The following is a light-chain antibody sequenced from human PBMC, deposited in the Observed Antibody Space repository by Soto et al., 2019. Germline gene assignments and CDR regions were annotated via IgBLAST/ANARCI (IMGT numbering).Light chain of an antibody. CDR3: QQYGLYWS. Sequence: DIQMTQSPSTLSASVGDRVTITCRASQSISNWLAWYQQKPGRAPNLLISGVSSLESGVPSRFSGSGSGTEFTLTISSLQPDDFATYYCQQYGLYWSFGQGTKVDIK. CDR1: QSISNW. V-gene: IGKV1-5*01. J-gene: IGKJ1*01. CDR2: GVS.